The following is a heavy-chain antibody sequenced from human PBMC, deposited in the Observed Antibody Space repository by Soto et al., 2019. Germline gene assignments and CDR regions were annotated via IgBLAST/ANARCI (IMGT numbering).Heavy chain of an antibody. J-gene: IGHJ4*02. Sequence: SETLSLTCTVSGGSISNSRNYWGWIRQPPGKGLEWIGTIYYSGSTYYNASLESRVTISVDTSKNQFSLRLTSVTAADTAVYYCARCGYSYGDRDYWGQGTLVTVSS. CDR1: GGSISNSRNY. CDR2: IYYSGST. V-gene: IGHV4-39*01. D-gene: IGHD5-18*01. CDR3: ARCGYSYGDRDY.